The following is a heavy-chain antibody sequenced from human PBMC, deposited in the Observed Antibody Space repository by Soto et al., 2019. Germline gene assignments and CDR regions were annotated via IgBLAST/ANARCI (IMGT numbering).Heavy chain of an antibody. V-gene: IGHV4-30-4*01. CDR2: IYYGGST. D-gene: IGHD4-17*01. J-gene: IGHJ6*02. Sequence: QVQLQESGPGLVKPSQTLSLTCTVSGGSISSGDYYWSWIRQPPGKGLEWIGYIYYGGSTYYIPSLQSRVTMSVDTSKNQSSLKLSSVTAADTAVYYWARAPYGERDGMDVWGQGTTVTVSS. CDR3: ARAPYGERDGMDV. CDR1: GGSISSGDYY.